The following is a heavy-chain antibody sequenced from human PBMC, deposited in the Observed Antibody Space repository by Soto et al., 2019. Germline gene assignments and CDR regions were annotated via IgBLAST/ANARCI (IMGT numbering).Heavy chain of an antibody. CDR3: AKSRGSGNNGMDV. J-gene: IGHJ6*02. Sequence: QVQLVESGGGVVQPGRSLRLSCAASGFPFSSYGMHWVRQAPGRGLEWVAVISYDGSNKFYVDSVKGRFTISRDNSKNTLYLQMNSLRAEDTAVYYCAKSRGSGNNGMDVWGQGTTVTVSS. V-gene: IGHV3-30*18. CDR2: ISYDGSNK. CDR1: GFPFSSYG. D-gene: IGHD3-10*01.